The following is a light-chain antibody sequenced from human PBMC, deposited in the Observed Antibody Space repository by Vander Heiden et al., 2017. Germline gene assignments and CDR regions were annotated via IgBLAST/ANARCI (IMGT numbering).Light chain of an antibody. CDR2: EVS. Sequence: QSALTQPPSASGSPGQSVPISCTGTSSDVGGYTYVSWYQQHPGKAPKLIIYEVSKRPSGVPDRFSGSKSGNTASLTVSGLQAEDEADYYCSSYAGSNNWVFGGGTKLTVL. CDR1: SSDVGGYTY. J-gene: IGLJ3*02. CDR3: SSYAGSNNWV. V-gene: IGLV2-8*01.